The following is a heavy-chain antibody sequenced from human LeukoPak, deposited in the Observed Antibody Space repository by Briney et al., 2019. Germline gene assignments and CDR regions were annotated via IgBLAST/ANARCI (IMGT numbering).Heavy chain of an antibody. CDR2: ISYDGSKI. V-gene: IGHV3-30*02. J-gene: IGHJ4*02. Sequence: GGSLRLSCAASGFTFNSYGMHWVRQAPGKGLEWVAYISYDGSKIYHADSVKGRFTISRDNSKNTLYGQMISLGPEDTAVYYCAKGGSASYYDCRGQGTLVTVSS. CDR3: AKGGSASYYDC. CDR1: GFTFNSYG. D-gene: IGHD6-19*01.